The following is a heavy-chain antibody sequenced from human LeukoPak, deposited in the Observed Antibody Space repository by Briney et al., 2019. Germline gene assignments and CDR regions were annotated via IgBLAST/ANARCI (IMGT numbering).Heavy chain of an antibody. CDR1: GGSISFYY. CDR3: GRGGGVGATYYYYYMDV. Sequence: SETLSLTCTVSGGSISFYYWSWIRQPAGKGLEWIGLIYTSGNTNYNPSLKSRVTLSVDTSKNQFSLKLSSVTAADSAGDCWGRGGGVGATYYYYYMDVWGKGTTVTISS. CDR2: IYTSGNT. J-gene: IGHJ6*03. D-gene: IGHD1-26*01. V-gene: IGHV4-4*07.